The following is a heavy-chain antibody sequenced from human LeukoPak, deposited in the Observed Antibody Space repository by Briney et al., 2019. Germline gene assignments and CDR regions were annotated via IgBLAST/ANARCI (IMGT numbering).Heavy chain of an antibody. D-gene: IGHD3-22*01. Sequence: GASVKVSCKASGYTFSDYYMHWLRQAPGQGLEYMGLINPDSGATNYAQKLRGRVTLTRDTSINTAYMELSRLRSDDTAMYYCASANFYDSSGYSVRFFQLWGQGTLVSVSS. J-gene: IGHJ1*01. CDR3: ASANFYDSSGYSVRFFQL. CDR2: INPDSGAT. CDR1: GYTFSDYY. V-gene: IGHV1-2*02.